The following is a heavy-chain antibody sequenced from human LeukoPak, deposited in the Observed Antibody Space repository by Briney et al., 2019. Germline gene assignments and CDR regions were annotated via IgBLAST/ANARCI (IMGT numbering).Heavy chain of an antibody. CDR1: GGSISSSSYY. CDR2: IYYSGST. Sequence: SETLSLTCTVSGGSISSSSYYWGWIRQPPGKGLEWIGSIYYSGSTYYNPSLKSRVTISVDTSKNQFSLKLSSVTAADTAVYYCARRGLTYWYFDLWGRGTLVTASS. J-gene: IGHJ2*01. V-gene: IGHV4-39*01. CDR3: ARRGLTYWYFDL.